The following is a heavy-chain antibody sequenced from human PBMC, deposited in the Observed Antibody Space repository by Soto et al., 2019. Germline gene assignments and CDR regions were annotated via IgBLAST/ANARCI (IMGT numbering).Heavy chain of an antibody. Sequence: QVQLQQWGAGLLKPSETLSLTCAVYGGSFSGYYWSWIRQPPGKGLEWIGEINHSGSTNYNPSLKIRVTISVDTSKNQFSLKLSSVTAADTAVYYCARGLSDYGGNDNGGYWGQGTLVTVSS. CDR1: GGSFSGYY. D-gene: IGHD4-17*01. CDR3: ARGLSDYGGNDNGGY. V-gene: IGHV4-34*01. J-gene: IGHJ4*02. CDR2: INHSGST.